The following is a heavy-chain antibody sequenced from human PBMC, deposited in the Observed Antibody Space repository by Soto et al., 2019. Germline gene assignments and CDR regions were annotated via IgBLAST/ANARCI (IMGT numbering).Heavy chain of an antibody. CDR1: GFTFTSYD. D-gene: IGHD1-26*01. CDR2: ISSSGDNI. J-gene: IGHJ4*02. CDR3: ARGTIVGATISY. Sequence: EVQLVESGGGLVQPGGSLRLSCAASGFTFTSYDMNWVRQALGKGLEWISYISSSGDNIYYADSLKGRFTVSRDNAENSLFLQMNSLRAEDTAVYYCARGTIVGATISYWCQGTLVTVSS. V-gene: IGHV3-48*03.